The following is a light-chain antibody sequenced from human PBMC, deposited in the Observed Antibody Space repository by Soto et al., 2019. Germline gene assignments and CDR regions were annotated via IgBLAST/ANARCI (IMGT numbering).Light chain of an antibody. CDR3: MQGGQLPWT. Sequence: DIVMTQTPLALSVTPGQPASISCKSSQSLLHSNGNTYLFWYLQKPGQPPQLLIQEVSNRFSGVPDRFSGSASGTDFTLTISRIEAEDVGVYYCMQGGQLPWTVAQGTKVDIK. J-gene: IGKJ1*01. CDR2: EVS. V-gene: IGKV2D-29*01. CDR1: QSLLHSNGNTY.